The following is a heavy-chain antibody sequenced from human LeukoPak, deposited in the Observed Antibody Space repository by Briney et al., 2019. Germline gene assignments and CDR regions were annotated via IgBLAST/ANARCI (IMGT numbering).Heavy chain of an antibody. CDR3: ARGWDSSGWWTFDY. V-gene: IGHV1-69*01. CDR1: GGTFSSYA. D-gene: IGHD6-19*01. CDR2: TIPIFGTA. Sequence: SVKVSCKASGGTFSSYAISWVRQAPGQGLEWMGGTIPIFGTANYAQKFQGRVTITADESTSTAYMELSSLRSEDTAVYYCARGWDSSGWWTFDYWGQGTLVTVSS. J-gene: IGHJ4*02.